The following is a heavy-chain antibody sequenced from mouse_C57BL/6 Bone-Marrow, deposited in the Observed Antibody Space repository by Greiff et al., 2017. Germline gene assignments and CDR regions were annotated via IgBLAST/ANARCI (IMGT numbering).Heavy chain of an antibody. J-gene: IGHJ1*03. CDR1: GYTFTSYW. V-gene: IGHV1-50*01. Sequence: QVQLQPGAELVKPGASVKLSCKASGYTFTSYWMQWVKQRPGQGLEWIGEIDPSDSYTNYNQKFKGKATLTVDTSSSTAYMQLSSLTSEDSAVYYCARDGYHWYFDVWGTGTTVTVSS. D-gene: IGHD2-3*01. CDR2: IDPSDSYT. CDR3: ARDGYHWYFDV.